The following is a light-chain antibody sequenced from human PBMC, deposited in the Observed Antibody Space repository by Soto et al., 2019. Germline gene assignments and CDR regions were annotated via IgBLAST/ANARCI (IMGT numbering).Light chain of an antibody. J-gene: IGKJ1*01. CDR1: QSVSSN. CDR2: GAS. V-gene: IGKV3-15*01. Sequence: EIVMTQSPGTLSVSPGERATLSCRASQSVSSNLAWYQQKPGQAPRLLIYGASTRATGIPARFSGSRSGTEFTLTIRSLQSEDFAVYYCQQYKNWPRTFGQGTKVEIK. CDR3: QQYKNWPRT.